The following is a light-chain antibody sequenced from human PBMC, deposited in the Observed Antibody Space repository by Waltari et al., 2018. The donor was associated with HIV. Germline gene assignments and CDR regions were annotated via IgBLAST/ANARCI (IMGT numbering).Light chain of an antibody. J-gene: IGLJ2*01. CDR1: SSNIGSPH. CDR2: GNH. Sequence: SVLTQPPPASGTPGQRVTISCSGSSSNIGSPHVFWYQQLPGPPPKLLMHGNHRRPAGVPDRFSDSTSGTSASLAISGLRYEDEADYYCATWDDSLSGVLFGGGTKLTVL. CDR3: ATWDDSLSGVL. V-gene: IGLV1-47*01.